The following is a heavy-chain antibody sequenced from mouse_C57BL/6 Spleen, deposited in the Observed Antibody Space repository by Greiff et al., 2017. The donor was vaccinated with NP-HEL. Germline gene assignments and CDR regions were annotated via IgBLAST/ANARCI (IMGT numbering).Heavy chain of an antibody. CDR3: TTQSTMVTTGGFDY. D-gene: IGHD2-2*01. CDR1: GFNIKDYY. V-gene: IGHV14-1*01. CDR2: IDPEDGDT. Sequence: VQLQQSGAELVRPGASVKLSCTASGFNIKDYYMHWVKQRPEQGLEWIGRIDPEDGDTEYAPKFQGKATMTADTSSNTAYLQLSSLTSEDTAVYYCTTQSTMVTTGGFDYWGQGTTLTVSS. J-gene: IGHJ2*01.